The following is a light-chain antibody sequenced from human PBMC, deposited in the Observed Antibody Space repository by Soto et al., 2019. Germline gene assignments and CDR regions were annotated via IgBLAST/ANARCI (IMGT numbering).Light chain of an antibody. CDR2: VAS. V-gene: IGKV3-15*01. CDR1: QSVSSN. Sequence: EIVMTQSPATLSVSPGERATLSCRASQSVSSNLAWYQQKHGQTAKLLIYVASTRATGIPARFSGIGSGTEFTLTISSLQSEDFAVYSCQQYNVWPLTFGGGTKVEFK. J-gene: IGKJ4*01. CDR3: QQYNVWPLT.